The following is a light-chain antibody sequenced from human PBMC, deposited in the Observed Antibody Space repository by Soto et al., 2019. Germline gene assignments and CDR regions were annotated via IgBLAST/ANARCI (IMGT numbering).Light chain of an antibody. CDR2: AAS. CDR1: QSISSY. V-gene: IGKV1-39*01. J-gene: IGKJ5*01. CDR3: QQSYSTPT. Sequence: DIHMTQSASSLSASVGHRVTITYRASQSISSYLNWYQQKPGKAPKLLIYAASSLQSVVPSRFSGSGSGTDFTLTISSLKPEDFATYYCQQSYSTPTFGQGTRLEIK.